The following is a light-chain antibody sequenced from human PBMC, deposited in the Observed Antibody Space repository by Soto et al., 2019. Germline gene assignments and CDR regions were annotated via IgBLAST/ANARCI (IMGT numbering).Light chain of an antibody. V-gene: IGKV3-15*01. Sequence: EIVMTQSPATLSVSPGERVTLSCRASQSISRHLAWYQQKPGQPPRLLIYGASTRATGIPARFSGSGSGTEFTLTISSLQSEDFGVYYCQQYDSWPIFGGGTKVEIK. CDR2: GAS. CDR3: QQYDSWPI. CDR1: QSISRH. J-gene: IGKJ4*01.